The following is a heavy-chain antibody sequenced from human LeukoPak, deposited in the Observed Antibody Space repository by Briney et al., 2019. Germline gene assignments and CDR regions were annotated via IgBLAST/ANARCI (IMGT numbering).Heavy chain of an antibody. D-gene: IGHD6-13*01. Sequence: ASVKVSCKASGYTFTGYYMHWVRQAPGQGLEWMGWINPNSGGTNYAQKFQGRVTMTRDTSTSTVYMELSSLRSEDTAVYYCARVGSSSWTGFDYWGQGTLVTVSS. CDR2: INPNSGGT. CDR1: GYTFTGYY. CDR3: ARVGSSSWTGFDY. V-gene: IGHV1-2*02. J-gene: IGHJ4*02.